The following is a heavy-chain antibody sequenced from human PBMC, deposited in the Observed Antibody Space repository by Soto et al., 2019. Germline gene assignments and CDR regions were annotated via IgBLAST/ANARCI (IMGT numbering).Heavy chain of an antibody. D-gene: IGHD3-3*02. CDR1: GFTFSSYG. V-gene: IGHV3-30*03. J-gene: IGHJ6*02. Sequence: GGSLRLSCAASGFTFSSYGMHWVRQAPGKGLEWVAVISYDGSNKYYADSVKGRFTISRDNSKNTLYLQMNSLRAEDTAVYYCAIRIRKYYYYGMYVWGQGTTVTVSS. CDR2: ISYDGSNK. CDR3: AIRIRKYYYYGMYV.